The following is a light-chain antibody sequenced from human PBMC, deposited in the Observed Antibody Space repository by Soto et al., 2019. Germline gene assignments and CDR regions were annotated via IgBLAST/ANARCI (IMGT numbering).Light chain of an antibody. J-gene: IGKJ4*01. V-gene: IGKV3-15*01. CDR1: QTIYEK. CDR2: DTS. Sequence: EIVLTQSPATLSVSPGESVTLSCRASQTIYEKLAWYQQKPGQTPRLVIYDTSIRATGTPGSFSGSGSGTEFTLTISSLQSEDFAVYYCQQYHRWPLTCGGGTKVEIK. CDR3: QQYHRWPLT.